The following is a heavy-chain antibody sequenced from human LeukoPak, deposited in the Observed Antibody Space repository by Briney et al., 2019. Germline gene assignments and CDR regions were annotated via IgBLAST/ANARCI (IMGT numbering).Heavy chain of an antibody. CDR1: GYTFTSYG. J-gene: IGHJ6*02. CDR2: ISAYNGNT. CDR3: ARDERVYSYGLYYYYGMDV. D-gene: IGHD5-18*01. V-gene: IGHV1-18*01. Sequence: ASVKVPCKASGYTFTSYGISWVRQAPGQGLEWMGWISAYNGNTNYAQKLQGRVTMTTDTSTSTAYMELRSLRSDDTAVYYCARDERVYSYGLYYYYGMDVWGQGTTVTVSS.